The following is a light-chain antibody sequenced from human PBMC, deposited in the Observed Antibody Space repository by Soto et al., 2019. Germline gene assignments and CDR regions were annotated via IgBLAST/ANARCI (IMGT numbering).Light chain of an antibody. CDR2: EVS. V-gene: IGLV2-14*01. J-gene: IGLJ1*01. Sequence: QYALTQPASVSGSPGQSITISYTGTSSDVGDYNYVSWYQQHPGKAPKLMIYEVSNRPSGVSNRFSGSKSGNTASLTISGLQAADEADYYCSSYSGSNDLYVFGTGTKVTVL. CDR3: SSYSGSNDLYV. CDR1: SSDVGDYNY.